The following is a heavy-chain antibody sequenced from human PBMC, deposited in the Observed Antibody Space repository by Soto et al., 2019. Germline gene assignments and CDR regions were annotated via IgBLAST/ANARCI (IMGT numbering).Heavy chain of an antibody. CDR2: ISSSSNTI. D-gene: IGHD3-3*01. V-gene: IGHV3-48*01. J-gene: IGHJ6*02. CDR1: GFTFSSYS. Sequence: PGGSLRLSCAASGFTFSSYSMNWVRQAPGKGLQWISYISSSSNTIYYADSVKGRFTISRDNSKKMLYLQMNSLRAEDTAVYYCAKDWAVFFEGLFRPKYYYGMDVWGQGTTVTVSS. CDR3: AKDWAVFFEGLFRPKYYYGMDV.